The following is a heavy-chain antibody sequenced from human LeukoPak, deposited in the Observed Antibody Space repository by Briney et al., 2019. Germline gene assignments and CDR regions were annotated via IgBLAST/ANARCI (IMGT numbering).Heavy chain of an antibody. CDR1: GYSFTSYW. CDR3: ARSLELEGAYFDH. CDR2: IYPGDSDT. V-gene: IGHV5-51*01. Sequence: GESLKISCKGSGYSFTSYWIGWVRQMPGKGLEWMGTIYPGDSDTRYSPSFQGQVTISADKSISTAYLQWSSLKASDTAMYYCARSLELEGAYFDHWGQGTLVTVSS. D-gene: IGHD1-7*01. J-gene: IGHJ4*02.